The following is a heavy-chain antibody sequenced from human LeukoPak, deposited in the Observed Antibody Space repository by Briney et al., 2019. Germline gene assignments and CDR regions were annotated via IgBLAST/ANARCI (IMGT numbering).Heavy chain of an antibody. J-gene: IGHJ3*02. CDR2: INQDGSEK. D-gene: IGHD4-23*01. V-gene: IGHV3-7*02. CDR1: GFTFSTHW. Sequence: GGSLRLSCGASGFTFSTHWMTWVRQAPGKGLEWVANINQDGSEKYYVDSVKGRFTISRDNSKNTLYLQMNSLRAEDTAVYYCARGLGGNSAAFDIWGQGTMVTVSS. CDR3: ARGLGGNSAAFDI.